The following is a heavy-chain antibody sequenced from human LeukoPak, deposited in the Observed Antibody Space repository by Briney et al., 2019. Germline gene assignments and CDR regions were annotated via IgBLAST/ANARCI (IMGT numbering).Heavy chain of an antibody. J-gene: IGHJ4*02. CDR1: PVSIRRHF. D-gene: IGHD3-10*01. Sequence: SETLSLTCSVSPVSIRRHFWIWIRQPPGKGLEYIGRFSYSGNTDYNPSLKGRVSISADTSKNQFFLRLISVTAADTAIYYCARDGEGDEGWDYWGQETLVTVSS. V-gene: IGHV4-59*11. CDR3: ARDGEGDEGWDY. CDR2: FSYSGNT.